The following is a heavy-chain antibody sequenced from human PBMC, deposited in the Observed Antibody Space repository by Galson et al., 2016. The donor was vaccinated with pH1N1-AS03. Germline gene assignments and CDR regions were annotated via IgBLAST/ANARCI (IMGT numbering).Heavy chain of an antibody. Sequence: SVKVSCKASGYTFTRYYVHWVRQAPGEGLEWMGVIDPSGGGTTYAQKFLDRVTMTRDTSTSSAHMELSSLRFDDTAVYYCLAYGSGTQAYFDYWGQGTPVAVSS. CDR2: IDPSGGGT. J-gene: IGHJ4*02. D-gene: IGHD3-10*01. V-gene: IGHV1-46*01. CDR1: GYTFTRYY. CDR3: LAYGSGTQAYFDY.